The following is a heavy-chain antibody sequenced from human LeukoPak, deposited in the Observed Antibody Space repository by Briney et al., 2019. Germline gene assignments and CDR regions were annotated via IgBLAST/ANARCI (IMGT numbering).Heavy chain of an antibody. CDR3: AKVRWYAVGGNSVRIHPCDY. V-gene: IGHV3-7*03. D-gene: IGHD4-23*01. Sequence: QSGGSLRLSCAASGFTFSSYWMSWVRQAPGKGLEWVANIKQDGSEKYYVDAVKGRFTISRDNAKNSLYLQMNSLRAEDTAVYYCAKVRWYAVGGNSVRIHPCDYWGQGTLVTVSS. CDR2: IKQDGSEK. CDR1: GFTFSSYW. J-gene: IGHJ4*02.